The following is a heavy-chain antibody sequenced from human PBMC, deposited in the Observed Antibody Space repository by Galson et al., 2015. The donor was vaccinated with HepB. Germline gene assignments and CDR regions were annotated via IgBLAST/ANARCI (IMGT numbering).Heavy chain of an antibody. CDR2: INHDGSSI. CDR1: GFTFNYYW. CDR3: ARAPYSTGQGYYFDY. Sequence: SQRLSCAASGFTFNYYWMHWVRQAPGKGLVWVSRINHDGSSISYAESVKGRFTISRDNARNTLSLQMNSLRAEDTAVYYCARAPYSTGQGYYFDYWGQGTLVTVSS. J-gene: IGHJ4*02. D-gene: IGHD6-19*01. V-gene: IGHV3-74*01.